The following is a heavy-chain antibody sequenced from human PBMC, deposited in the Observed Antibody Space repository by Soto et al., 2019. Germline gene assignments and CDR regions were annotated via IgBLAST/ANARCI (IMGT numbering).Heavy chain of an antibody. D-gene: IGHD2-2*01. V-gene: IGHV1-69*02. J-gene: IGHJ4*02. CDR1: GGTFSSYT. CDR3: ARLGYCSSTSCYGATESY. Sequence: SVKVSCKASGGTFSSYTISWVRQAPGQGLEWMGRIIPILGIANYAQKFQGRVTITADKSTSTAYMELSSLRSEDTAVYYCARLGYCSSTSCYGATESYWGQGTLVTVSS. CDR2: IIPILGIA.